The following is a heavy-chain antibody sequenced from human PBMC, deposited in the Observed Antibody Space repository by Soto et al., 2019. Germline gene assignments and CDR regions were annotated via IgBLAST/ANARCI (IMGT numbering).Heavy chain of an antibody. CDR3: ASGAVAGFDF. Sequence: QVHLQESGPGLVKPSQTLSLTCSVSGGSLSSGGYFWSWIRQHPGKGLEWLGYIYHSGSTYYNPSLKSRATISVDTPKNHFSLKLTSVTAADTAVYYCASGAVAGFDFWGQGILVTVSS. CDR1: GGSLSSGGYF. V-gene: IGHV4-31*03. J-gene: IGHJ4*02. D-gene: IGHD6-19*01. CDR2: IYHSGST.